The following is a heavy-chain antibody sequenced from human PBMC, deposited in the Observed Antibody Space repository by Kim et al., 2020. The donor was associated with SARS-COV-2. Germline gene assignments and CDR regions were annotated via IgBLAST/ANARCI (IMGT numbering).Heavy chain of an antibody. J-gene: IGHJ4*02. V-gene: IGHV3-23*01. Sequence: ADSVKGRLTISRDTSKNTLYLQMNSLRAEDTAVYYCAKGLSSGWYVGGNYWGQGTLVTVSS. D-gene: IGHD6-19*01. CDR3: AKGLSSGWYVGGNY.